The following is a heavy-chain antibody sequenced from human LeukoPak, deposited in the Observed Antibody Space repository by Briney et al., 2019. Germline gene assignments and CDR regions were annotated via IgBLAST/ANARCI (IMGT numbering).Heavy chain of an antibody. D-gene: IGHD5-24*01. CDR2: MNPNSGNT. Sequence: ASVKVSCKASGYTFTSYDIDWVRQATGQGLEWMGWMNPNSGNTGYAQKFQGRVTMTRNTSISTAYMELSSLRSEDTAVYYCARTGKRRDGYNYYYWGQGTLVTVSS. CDR3: ARTGKRRDGYNYYY. CDR1: GYTFTSYD. J-gene: IGHJ4*02. V-gene: IGHV1-8*01.